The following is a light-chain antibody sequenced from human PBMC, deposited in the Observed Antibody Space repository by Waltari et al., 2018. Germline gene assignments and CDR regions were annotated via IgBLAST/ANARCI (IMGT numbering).Light chain of an antibody. Sequence: QSALTQPASVSGSPGQSITISCTGTSSDVGGYNYVSWYQQYPGKVPKLMLYDVSKWPSGVSNRFSSSKAGNTASLTISGLQAEDEADYYCSSYTSSNTVIFGGGTKLTVL. J-gene: IGLJ2*01. V-gene: IGLV2-14*01. CDR2: DVS. CDR1: SSDVGGYNY. CDR3: SSYTSSNTVI.